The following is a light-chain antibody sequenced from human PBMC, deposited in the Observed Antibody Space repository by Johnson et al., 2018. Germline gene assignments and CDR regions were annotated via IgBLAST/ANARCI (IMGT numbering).Light chain of an antibody. J-gene: IGLJ1*01. CDR1: SSNIGNNY. Sequence: QSVLTQPPSVSAAPGQKVTISCSGSSSNIGNNYVSWYQQLPGTAPKLLIYENNKRPSGIPDRFPGSKSGTSATLGIPGLQTGDDADYYCGTVDSRLSAGNVFGTGTKVTVL. CDR2: ENN. CDR3: GTVDSRLSAGNV. V-gene: IGLV1-51*02.